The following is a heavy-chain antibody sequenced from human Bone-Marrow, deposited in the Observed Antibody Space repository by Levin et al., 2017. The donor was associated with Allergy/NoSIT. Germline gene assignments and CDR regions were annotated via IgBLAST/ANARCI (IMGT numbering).Heavy chain of an antibody. D-gene: IGHD4-23*01. J-gene: IGHJ6*03. CDR2: LDGSSGKT. CDR1: GFIFADYA. V-gene: IGHV3-23*01. Sequence: PGGSLRLSCTISGFIFADYAMNWVRQAPGRGLEWVSSLDGSSGKTHYADVVKGRFTISREYSKNTLFLQMNSLRVEDTARSYCAKAGTTVVLDYSYLDVWGEGTAVTVSS. CDR3: AKAGTTVVLDYSYLDV.